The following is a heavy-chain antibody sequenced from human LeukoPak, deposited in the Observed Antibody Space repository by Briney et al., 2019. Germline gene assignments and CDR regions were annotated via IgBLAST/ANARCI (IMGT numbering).Heavy chain of an antibody. Sequence: GRSLRLSCAASGFTFSSYGMHWVRQAPGKGLEWVAVIWYDGSNKYYANSVKGRFTISRDNSKNTLYLQMNSLRAEDTAVYYCARVQVPPYGAHDYWGQGTLVTVSS. V-gene: IGHV3-33*01. CDR2: IWYDGSNK. CDR3: ARVQVPPYGAHDY. CDR1: GFTFSSYG. J-gene: IGHJ4*02. D-gene: IGHD4-17*01.